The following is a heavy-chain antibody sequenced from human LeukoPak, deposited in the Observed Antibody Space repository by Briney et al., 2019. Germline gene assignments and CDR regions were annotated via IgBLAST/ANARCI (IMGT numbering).Heavy chain of an antibody. D-gene: IGHD3-10*02. CDR1: GFTFSSYG. Sequence: GGSLRLSCAASGFTFSSYGMHWVRQAPGKGLEWVAVIWYDGSNKYYADSVKGRFTISRDNSKNTLYLQMNSLRAEDTAVYYCARDDGIFGAFDIWGQGTMVTVSS. J-gene: IGHJ3*02. V-gene: IGHV3-33*01. CDR2: IWYDGSNK. CDR3: ARDDGIFGAFDI.